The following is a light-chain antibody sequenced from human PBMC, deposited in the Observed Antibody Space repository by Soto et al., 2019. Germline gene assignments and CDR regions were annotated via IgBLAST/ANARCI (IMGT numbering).Light chain of an antibody. CDR2: DAS. CDR1: QSISFY. Sequence: EIVLTQSPATLSLSPGERATLSCRASQSISFYLTWYQHKPGQAPRLLIYDASHRATGIPARFSGSGYGTDFTLTISSLEPEDFAVYYCQQRSNWPTFGQGTRLEIK. CDR3: QQRSNWPT. J-gene: IGKJ5*01. V-gene: IGKV3-11*01.